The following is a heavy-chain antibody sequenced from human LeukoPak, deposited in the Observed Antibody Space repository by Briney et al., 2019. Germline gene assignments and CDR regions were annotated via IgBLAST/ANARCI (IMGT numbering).Heavy chain of an antibody. CDR3: TTARPSDSSSWYPGWFDP. CDR1: GFTFSNAW. D-gene: IGHD6-13*01. CDR2: IKSKTDGGTT. J-gene: IGHJ5*02. Sequence: PGGSLRLSCAASGFTFSNAWMSWVRQAPGKGLEWVGRIKSKTDGGTTDYAAPVKGRFTISRDDPKNTLYLQMNSLKTEDTAVYYCTTARPSDSSSWYPGWFDPWGQGTLVTVSS. V-gene: IGHV3-15*01.